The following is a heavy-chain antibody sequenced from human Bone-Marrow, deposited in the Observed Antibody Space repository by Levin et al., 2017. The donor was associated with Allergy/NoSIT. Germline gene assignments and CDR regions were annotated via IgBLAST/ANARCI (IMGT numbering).Heavy chain of an antibody. Sequence: KISCKASGGTFSSYAISWVRQAPGQGLEWMGGIIPIFGTANYAQKFQGRVTITADESTSTAYMELSSLRSEDTAVYYCARGPDPYCSGGSCYRYYFDYWGQGTLVTVSS. D-gene: IGHD2-15*01. V-gene: IGHV1-69*01. CDR2: IIPIFGTA. CDR1: GGTFSSYA. CDR3: ARGPDPYCSGGSCYRYYFDY. J-gene: IGHJ4*02.